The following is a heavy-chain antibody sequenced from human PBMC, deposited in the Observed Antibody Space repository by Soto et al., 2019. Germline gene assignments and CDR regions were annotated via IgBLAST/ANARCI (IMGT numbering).Heavy chain of an antibody. V-gene: IGHV3-53*02. D-gene: IGHD6-13*01. CDR3: ARCSGWYGQCYFDC. Sequence: DVQLVETGGGLIQPGGSLRLSCAASGFIVSSSYMSWVCQAPGKGLEWVSVIYSDGRTYYADSVKGRFTISRDNSKNRLYLQMNSLSAEDTAVYYCARCSGWYGQCYFDCWGQGTLVTVSS. CDR2: IYSDGRT. J-gene: IGHJ4*02. CDR1: GFIVSSSY.